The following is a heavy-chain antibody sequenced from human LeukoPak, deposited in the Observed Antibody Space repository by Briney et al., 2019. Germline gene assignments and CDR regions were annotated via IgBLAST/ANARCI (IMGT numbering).Heavy chain of an antibody. J-gene: IGHJ4*02. Sequence: GASVKVSCKASGYTFTHYYMHWVRQAPGQGLEWMGWINPDTGDTNYAPKFQGRVTMTTDTSTSTAHMELRSLRSDDTAVYYCARQGYSGHSQGAADYWGQGTLVTVSS. D-gene: IGHD4-23*01. CDR2: INPDTGDT. CDR1: GYTFTHYY. CDR3: ARQGYSGHSQGAADY. V-gene: IGHV1-2*02.